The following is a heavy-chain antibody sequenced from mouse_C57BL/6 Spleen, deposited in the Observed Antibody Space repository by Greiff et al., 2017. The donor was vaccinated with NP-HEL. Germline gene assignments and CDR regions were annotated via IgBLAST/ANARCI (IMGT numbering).Heavy chain of an antibody. V-gene: IGHV1-78*01. CDR2: IYPRDGST. J-gene: IGHJ3*01. CDR3: ARYGVLGPAWFAD. Sequence: VQLQQSDAELVKPGASVKISCKVSGYTFTDHTIHWMKQRPEQGLEWIGYIYPRDGSTKYNEKFKGKATLTADKSSSTAYMQLNSLTSEDSAVYCCARYGVLGPAWFADWGQGTLVTVSA. D-gene: IGHD1-1*02. CDR1: GYTFTDHT.